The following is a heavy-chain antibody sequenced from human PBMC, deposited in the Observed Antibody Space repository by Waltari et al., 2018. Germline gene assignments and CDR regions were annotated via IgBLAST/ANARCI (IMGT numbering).Heavy chain of an antibody. CDR1: GYTVTNYD. Sequence: QVQLVQSGSAVKKPGASVKVSCKASGYTVTNYDIIWVRLDAGRGLEWMGWVNTKSGNTGSAQKFQGRVTMTRDTSTSTAYMELTSLKFEDAAVYYCARGPSNGVDDWFDPWGQGTPVTVS. CDR2: VNTKSGNT. J-gene: IGHJ5*02. D-gene: IGHD2-15*01. V-gene: IGHV1-8*01. CDR3: ARGPSNGVDDWFDP.